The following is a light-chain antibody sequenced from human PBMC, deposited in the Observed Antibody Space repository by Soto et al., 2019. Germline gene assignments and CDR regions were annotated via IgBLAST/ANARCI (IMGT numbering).Light chain of an antibody. CDR2: AAS. J-gene: IGKJ1*01. CDR3: LQDYNYPWT. CDR1: QSISNY. Sequence: AILITQSPTSLSAYLVDIVTITCRASQSISNYLNWYQQKPGKAPNLLIYAASRLQSGVPSRFSGSGSGTDFTLTISSLQPEDFATYYCLQDYNYPWTFGQGTKVDIK. V-gene: IGKV1-6*01.